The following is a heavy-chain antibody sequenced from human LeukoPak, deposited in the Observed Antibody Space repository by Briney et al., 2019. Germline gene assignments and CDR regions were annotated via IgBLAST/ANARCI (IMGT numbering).Heavy chain of an antibody. CDR3: ARAYCGSTSCRHWFDP. J-gene: IGHJ5*02. CDR1: GYTFTSYG. V-gene: IGHV1-69*13. Sequence: GASVKVSCKASGYTFTSYGISWVRQAPGQGLEWMGGIIPIFGTANYAQKFQGRVTITADESTSTAYMELSSLRSEDTAVYYCARAYCGSTSCRHWFDPWGQGTLVTVSS. CDR2: IIPIFGTA. D-gene: IGHD2-2*01.